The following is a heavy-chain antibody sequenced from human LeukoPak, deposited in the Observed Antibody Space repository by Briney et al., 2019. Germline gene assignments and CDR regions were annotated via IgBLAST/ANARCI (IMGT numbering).Heavy chain of an antibody. V-gene: IGHV4-34*01. J-gene: IGHJ4*02. CDR1: GGSFSGYY. CDR2: INHNGST. CDR3: ARRAPPGPYYYDSSGYYYYFDY. D-gene: IGHD3-22*01. Sequence: SETLSLTCAVYGGSFSGYYWSWIRQPPGKGLEWIGEINHNGSTNYNPSLKSRVTISVDTSKNQFSLKLSSVTAADTAVYYCARRAPPGPYYYDSSGYYYYFDYWGQGTLVTVSS.